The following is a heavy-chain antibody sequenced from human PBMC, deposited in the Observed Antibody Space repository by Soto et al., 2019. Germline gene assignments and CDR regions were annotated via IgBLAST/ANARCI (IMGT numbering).Heavy chain of an antibody. Sequence: GASVKVSCKASGYTFTSYYTHWVRQAPGQGLEWMGIINPSGGSTSYAQKFQGRVTMTRDTSTSTVYMELSSLRSEDTGVYYCARDLVPMVRGVIVSIDGMDVWGQGTTVTVSS. CDR2: INPSGGST. D-gene: IGHD3-10*01. V-gene: IGHV1-46*01. J-gene: IGHJ6*02. CDR1: GYTFTSYY. CDR3: ARDLVPMVRGVIVSIDGMDV.